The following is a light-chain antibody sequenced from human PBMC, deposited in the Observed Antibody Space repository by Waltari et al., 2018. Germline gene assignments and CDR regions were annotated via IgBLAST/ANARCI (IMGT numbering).Light chain of an antibody. Sequence: IVMTQSPDSLAVSLGARAPITCKTSQSVLYSSNNKNHLGWYQQKPGQPPKLLIHWASTRESGVPDRFSGSGSGTDFTLTISSLQAEDVAVYYCQQYYSTPWTFGQGTKVEIK. CDR3: QQYYSTPWT. CDR1: QSVLYSSNNKNH. V-gene: IGKV4-1*01. CDR2: WAS. J-gene: IGKJ1*01.